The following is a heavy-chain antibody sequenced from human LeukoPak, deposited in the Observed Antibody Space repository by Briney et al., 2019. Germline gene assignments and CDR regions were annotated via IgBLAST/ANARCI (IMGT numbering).Heavy chain of an antibody. Sequence: DPGGSLRLSCAASGFTFSSYEMNWVRQAPGKGLEWVSYISSSGSTIYYADSVKGRFTISRDNSKNTLYLQMNSLRAEDTAVYYCVAVAAYMRAIDYWGQGTLVTVSS. CDR1: GFTFSSYE. J-gene: IGHJ4*02. D-gene: IGHD6-19*01. CDR2: ISSSGSTI. CDR3: VAVAAYMRAIDY. V-gene: IGHV3-48*03.